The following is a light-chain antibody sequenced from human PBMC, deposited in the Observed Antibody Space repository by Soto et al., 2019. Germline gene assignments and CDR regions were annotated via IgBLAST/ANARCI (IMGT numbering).Light chain of an antibody. CDR2: EVS. J-gene: IGLJ1*01. CDR1: SSDVGSYNL. Sequence: QAALTQPASVSGSPGQSITISCNSTSSDVGSYNLASWYQQHPGKAPKLMIYEVSKRPSGVSNRFSGSKSGNTASLTISGLQAEDEADYYRCSCAGRSTYVFRTVTKVTVL. V-gene: IGLV2-23*02. CDR3: CSCAGRSTYV.